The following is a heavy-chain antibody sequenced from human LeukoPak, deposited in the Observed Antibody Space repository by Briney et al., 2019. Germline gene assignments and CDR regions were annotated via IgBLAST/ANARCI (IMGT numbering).Heavy chain of an antibody. J-gene: IGHJ6*02. CDR2: IYYSWST. V-gene: IGHV4-59*08. CDR1: GGSISSYY. CDR3: ARNSDYYYYGMDV. Sequence: SETLSLTCTVSGGSISSYYWSWIRQPPGKGLEWMGYIYYSWSTNYNPSLKSRVTISVDTSKNQFSLKLSSVTAADTAVYYCARNSDYYYYGMDVWGQGTTVTVSS.